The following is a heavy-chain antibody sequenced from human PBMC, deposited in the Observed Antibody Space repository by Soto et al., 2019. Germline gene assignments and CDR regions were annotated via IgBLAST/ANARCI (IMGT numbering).Heavy chain of an antibody. CDR2: IYYSGST. D-gene: IGHD5-18*01. CDR1: GGSISSYY. CDR3: ATVGYSYGRYYFDY. V-gene: IGHV4-59*01. Sequence: SETLSLTCTVSGGSISSYYWSWIRQHPGKGLEWIGYIYYSGSTNYNPSLKSRVTISVDTSKNQLSLKLSSVTAADTAVYYCATVGYSYGRYYFDYWGQGTLVTVSS. J-gene: IGHJ4*02.